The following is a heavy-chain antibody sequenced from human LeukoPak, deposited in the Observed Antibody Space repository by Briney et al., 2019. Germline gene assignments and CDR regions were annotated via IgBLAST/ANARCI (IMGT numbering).Heavy chain of an antibody. CDR2: IHDSGST. CDR3: ARLDAAAGRYLQFFY. J-gene: IGHJ4*02. Sequence: KTSETLSLTCTVSGGSISNYYWSWIRQSPEKGLEWIGYIHDSGSTNYNPSLKSRVTISVDTSKNQFSLKLSSVTAADTAVYYCARLDAAAGRYLQFFYWGQGTLVTDSS. V-gene: IGHV4-59*08. D-gene: IGHD5-24*01. CDR1: GGSISNYY.